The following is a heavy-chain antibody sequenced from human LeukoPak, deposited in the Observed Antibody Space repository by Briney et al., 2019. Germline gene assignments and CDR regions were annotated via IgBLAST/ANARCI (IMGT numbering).Heavy chain of an antibody. CDR2: INPSGGGT. J-gene: IGHJ6*03. CDR1: GYTFTGYY. CDR3: ARNYYYDSSGWYSYMDV. Sequence: ASVKVSRKASGYTFTGYYMHWVRQAPGQGLEWMGIINPSGGGTSYAQKFQGRVTMTRDTSTSTVYMELSSLRSEDTAVYYCARNYYYDSSGWYSYMDVWGKGTTVTISS. V-gene: IGHV1-46*01. D-gene: IGHD3-22*01.